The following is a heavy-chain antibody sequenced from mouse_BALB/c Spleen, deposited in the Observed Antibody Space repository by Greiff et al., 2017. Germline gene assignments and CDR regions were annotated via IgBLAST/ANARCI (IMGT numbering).Heavy chain of an antibody. CDR1: GFTFSSYT. CDR3: ARHGLDSSGYYYAMDY. D-gene: IGHD3-2*01. J-gene: IGHJ4*01. V-gene: IGHV5-12-2*01. Sequence: EVQLVESGGGLVQPGGSLKLSCAASGFTFSSYTMSWVRQTPEKRLEWVAYISNGGGSTYYPDTVKGRFTISRDNAKNTLYLQMSSLKSEDTALYYCARHGLDSSGYYYAMDYWGQGTSVTVSS. CDR2: ISNGGGST.